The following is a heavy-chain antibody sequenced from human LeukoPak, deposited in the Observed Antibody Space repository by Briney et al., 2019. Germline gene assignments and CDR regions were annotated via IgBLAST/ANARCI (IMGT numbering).Heavy chain of an antibody. V-gene: IGHV1-18*01. CDR1: GYTFTSYG. Sequence: ASVKVSCKASGYTFTSYGISWVRQAPGQGLEWMGWISAYNGNTNYAQKLQGRVTMATDTSTSTAYMELRSLRSDDTAVYYCARLALEIYYYYGMDVWGQGTTVTVSS. CDR3: ARLALEIYYYYGMDV. D-gene: IGHD1-1*01. J-gene: IGHJ6*02. CDR2: ISAYNGNT.